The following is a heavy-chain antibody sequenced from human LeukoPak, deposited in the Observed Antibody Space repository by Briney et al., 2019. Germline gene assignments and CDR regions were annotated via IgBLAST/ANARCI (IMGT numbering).Heavy chain of an antibody. J-gene: IGHJ6*03. Sequence: ASVKVSCKASGYSFTSYYIHWVRQAPGQGIEWIGIIKPDPGSRNYAPKFQGRVTMTSDMSTSTVYMEVSGLRSEDTAVYYCARSRPPLGTRWDYMDVWGKGTAVTVSS. CDR2: IKPDPGSR. D-gene: IGHD1-1*01. CDR1: GYSFTSYY. CDR3: ARSRPPLGTRWDYMDV. V-gene: IGHV1-46*01.